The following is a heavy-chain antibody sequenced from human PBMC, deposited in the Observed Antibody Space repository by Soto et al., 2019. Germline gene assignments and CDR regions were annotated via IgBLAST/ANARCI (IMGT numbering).Heavy chain of an antibody. CDR3: ARQSRYYFDY. J-gene: IGHJ4*02. V-gene: IGHV4-39*01. Sequence: PSETLSLTCTVSGGSISSSSYYWGWIRQPPGKGLGWIGSIYYSGSTYYNPSLKSRVTISVDTSKNQFSLKLSSVTAADTAVYYCARQSRYYFDYWGQGTLVTVSS. CDR1: GGSISSSSYY. CDR2: IYYSGST.